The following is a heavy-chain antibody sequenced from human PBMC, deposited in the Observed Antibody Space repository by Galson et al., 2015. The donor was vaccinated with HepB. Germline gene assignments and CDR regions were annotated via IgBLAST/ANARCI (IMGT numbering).Heavy chain of an antibody. CDR3: ARGDWVGLVIISFDY. D-gene: IGHD3-3*01. CDR1: GYTFTGYY. V-gene: IGHV1-2*02. J-gene: IGHJ4*02. Sequence: SVKVSCKASGYTFTGYYMHWVRQAPGQGLEWMGWINPNSGGTNYAQKFQGRVTMTRDTSISTAYMELSRLRSDDTAVYYCARGDWVGLVIISFDYWGQGTLVTVSS. CDR2: INPNSGGT.